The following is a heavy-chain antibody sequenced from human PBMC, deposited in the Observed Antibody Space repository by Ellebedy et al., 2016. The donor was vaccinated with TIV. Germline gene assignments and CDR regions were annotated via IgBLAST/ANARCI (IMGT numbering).Heavy chain of an antibody. J-gene: IGHJ4*02. Sequence: AASVKVSCKASGGTFSSHAITWVRQAPGQGLEWMGGIIPIFYTANYAQKFQGRVTINADESTSTAYMELSSLRSEDTAVYYCARSRGIAPPAFDYWGQGTLVTVSS. CDR3: ARSRGIAPPAFDY. D-gene: IGHD6-13*01. CDR1: GGTFSSHA. CDR2: IIPIFYTA. V-gene: IGHV1-69*13.